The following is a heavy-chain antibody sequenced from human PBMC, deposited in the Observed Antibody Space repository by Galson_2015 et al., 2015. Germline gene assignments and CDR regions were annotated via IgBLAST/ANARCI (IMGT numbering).Heavy chain of an antibody. D-gene: IGHD5-12*01. J-gene: IGHJ3*02. V-gene: IGHV4-59*01. CDR2: IYYSGST. CDR1: GGSISSYY. Sequence: ETLSLTCTVSGGSISSYYWSWIRQPPRKGLEWIGYIYYSGSTNYNPSLKSRVTISVDTSKNQFSLKLSSVTAADTAVCYCARGYSGYDGGDIWGQGTMVTVSS. CDR3: ARGYSGYDGGDI.